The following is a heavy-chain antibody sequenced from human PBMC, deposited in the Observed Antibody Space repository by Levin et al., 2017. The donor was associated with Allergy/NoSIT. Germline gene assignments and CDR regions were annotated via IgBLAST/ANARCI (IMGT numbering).Heavy chain of an antibody. CDR2: IYPGDSDT. CDR3: ARHESPYYYGSEVFHFDY. D-gene: IGHD3-10*01. Sequence: GESLKISCKGSGYSFTSYWIGWVRQMPGKGLEWMGIIYPGDSDTRYSPSFQGQVTISADKSISTAYLQWSSLKASDTAMYYCARHESPYYYGSEVFHFDYWGQGTLVTVSS. J-gene: IGHJ4*02. CDR1: GYSFTSYW. V-gene: IGHV5-51*01.